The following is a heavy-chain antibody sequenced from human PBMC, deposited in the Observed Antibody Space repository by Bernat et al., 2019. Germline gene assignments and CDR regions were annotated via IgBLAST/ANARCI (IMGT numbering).Heavy chain of an antibody. V-gene: IGHV4-34*01. D-gene: IGHD3-10*01. Sequence: QVQLQQWGAGLLKPSETLSLTCAVYGGSFSGYYWSWIRQPPGKGLEWIGEINHSGSTNYNPSLKSRVTISVDTSKNQFSLKLSSVTAADTAVYYCARGRRTGDWCDPWGQGTLVTVSS. CDR2: INHSGST. CDR3: ARGRRTGDWCDP. CDR1: GGSFSGYY. J-gene: IGHJ5*02.